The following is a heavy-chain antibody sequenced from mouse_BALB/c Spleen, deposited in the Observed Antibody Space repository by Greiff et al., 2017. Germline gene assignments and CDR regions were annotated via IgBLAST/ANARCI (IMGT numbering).Heavy chain of an antibody. Sequence: VQLQQSGPELMKPGASVKISCKASGYSFTSYYMHWVKQSHGKSLEWIGYIDPFNGGTSYNQKFKGKATLTVDKSSSTAYMHLSSLTSEDSAVYYCATSSGTGFAYWGQGTLVTVSA. V-gene: IGHV1S135*01. CDR2: IDPFNGGT. CDR1: GYSFTSYY. CDR3: ATSSGTGFAY. J-gene: IGHJ3*01. D-gene: IGHD3-3*01.